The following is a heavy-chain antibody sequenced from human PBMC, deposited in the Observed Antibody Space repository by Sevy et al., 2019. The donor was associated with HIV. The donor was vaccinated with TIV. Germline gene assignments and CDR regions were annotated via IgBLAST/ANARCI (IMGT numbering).Heavy chain of an antibody. J-gene: IGHJ6*02. CDR1: GFTFSSYD. Sequence: GGSLRLSCAASGFTFSSYDIHWVRQVTGKGLEWVSVIRTDGDTYYPDSVKGRFTISRENAKNSLYLQMNSLRAGDTAVYYCVREVPGSLYGMDLWGQGTTVTVSS. D-gene: IGHD3-10*01. CDR3: VREVPGSLYGMDL. CDR2: IRTDGDT. V-gene: IGHV3-13*01.